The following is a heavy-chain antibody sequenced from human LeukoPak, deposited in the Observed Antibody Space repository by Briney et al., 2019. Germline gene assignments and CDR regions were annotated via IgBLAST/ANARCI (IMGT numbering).Heavy chain of an antibody. J-gene: IGHJ4*02. CDR3: ARDQEWDDSSGYFDY. V-gene: IGHV3-30-3*01. Sequence: PGGSLRLSCAASGFTFSSYAMHWVRQAPGKGLEWVAVISYDGSNKYYADSVKGRFTISRDNSKNTLYLQMNSLRAEDTAVYYCARDQEWDDSSGYFDYWGQGTLVTVSS. CDR1: GFTFSSYA. D-gene: IGHD3-22*01. CDR2: ISYDGSNK.